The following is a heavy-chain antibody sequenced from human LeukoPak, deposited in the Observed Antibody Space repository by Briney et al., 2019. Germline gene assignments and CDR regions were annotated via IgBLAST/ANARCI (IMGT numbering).Heavy chain of an antibody. D-gene: IGHD2-2*01. CDR2: IIPISGTS. CDR1: GGTFSSHA. CDR3: ARGLQYQLLKALGYYYMDV. Sequence: SVKVSCKASGGTFSSHAIAWVRQAPGQGPEWMGGIIPISGTSNYAQKFQGRVTITTDESTSTAYMELSSLTSDDTAVYYCARGLQYQLLKALGYYYMDVWGEGTTVTVSS. V-gene: IGHV1-69*05. J-gene: IGHJ6*03.